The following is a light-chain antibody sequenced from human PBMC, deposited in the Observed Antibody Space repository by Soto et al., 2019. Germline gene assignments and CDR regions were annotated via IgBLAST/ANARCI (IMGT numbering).Light chain of an antibody. CDR3: QQYNNWPQT. CDR1: QSVTNY. CDR2: DAS. Sequence: IVWTQSPDTLSLSPGERATLSCRASQSVTNYIAWYQQRPGQAPRLLIYDASNRATGVPARFSGSRSGTEFTLTISSLQSEDFAEYHCQQYNNWPQTFGQGTNV. J-gene: IGKJ1*01. V-gene: IGKV3-11*01.